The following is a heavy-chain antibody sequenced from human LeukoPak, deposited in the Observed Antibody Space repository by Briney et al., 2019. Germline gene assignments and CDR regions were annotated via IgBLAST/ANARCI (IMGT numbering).Heavy chain of an antibody. J-gene: IGHJ5*02. CDR3: ARLLTMVRGVIQKWFDP. D-gene: IGHD3-10*01. CDR1: GGSFSGYY. CDR2: IYHSGST. Sequence: SETLSLTCAVYGGSFSGYYWSWIRQPPGKGLEWIGEIYHSGSTNYNPSLKSRVTISVDKSKTQFSLKLSSVTAADTAVYYCARLLTMVRGVIQKWFDPWGQGTLVTVSS. V-gene: IGHV4-34*01.